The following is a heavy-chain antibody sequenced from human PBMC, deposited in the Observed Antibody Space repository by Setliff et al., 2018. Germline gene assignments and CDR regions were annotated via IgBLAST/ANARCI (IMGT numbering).Heavy chain of an antibody. Sequence: ASVKVSCKASGYTFTSYYMRWVRRAPGQGLEWMGIINPSGGSTSYAQKFQGRVTMTRDTSTGTVYMELSSLRSEDTAVYYCAREQLVDRGFDYWGQGTLVTVSS. CDR2: INPSGGST. CDR3: AREQLVDRGFDY. D-gene: IGHD6-6*01. CDR1: GYTFTSYY. J-gene: IGHJ4*02. V-gene: IGHV1-46*01.